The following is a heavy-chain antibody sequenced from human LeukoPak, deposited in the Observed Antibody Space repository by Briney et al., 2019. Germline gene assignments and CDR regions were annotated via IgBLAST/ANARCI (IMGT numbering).Heavy chain of an antibody. Sequence: SQTLSLTCTVSGGSISSGSYYWSWIRQPAGKGLEWIGRIYTSGSTNYNPSLKSRVTISVDTSKNQFSLKLSSVTAADTAVYYCASNYGDYYYYYMDVWGKGTTVTVSS. D-gene: IGHD4-17*01. V-gene: IGHV4-61*02. J-gene: IGHJ6*03. CDR3: ASNYGDYYYYYMDV. CDR2: IYTSGST. CDR1: GGSISSGSYY.